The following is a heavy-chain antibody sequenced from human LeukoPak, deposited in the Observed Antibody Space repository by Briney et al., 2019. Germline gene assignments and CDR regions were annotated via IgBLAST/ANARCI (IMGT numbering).Heavy chain of an antibody. CDR3: ARLQNPGWGQQLATAAFDS. CDR1: GYSFTSYW. V-gene: IGHV5-51*01. J-gene: IGHJ3*02. CDR2: IYPGDSDT. D-gene: IGHD6-13*01. Sequence: GESLKISCKGSGYSFTSYWIGWVRQMPGKGLEWMGIIYPGDSDTRYSPSFQGQVTISADKSISNAYLQRSSLKASDTAMYYCARLQNPGWGQQLATAAFDSWGQGTMVTVSS.